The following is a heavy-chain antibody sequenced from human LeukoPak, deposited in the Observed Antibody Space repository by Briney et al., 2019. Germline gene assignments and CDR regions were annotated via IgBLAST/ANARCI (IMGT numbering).Heavy chain of an antibody. CDR3: ARDWSDTSGCFDY. V-gene: IGHV3-48*01. D-gene: IGHD6-19*01. Sequence: GGSLRLSCAASGFTFSSYSMNWVRQAPGKGLEWVSYISSSSSTIYYADSVKGRFTISRDSAKNSLYLQMNSLRAEDTAVYYCARDWSDTSGCFDYWGQGTLVTVSS. CDR1: GFTFSSYS. CDR2: ISSSSSTI. J-gene: IGHJ4*02.